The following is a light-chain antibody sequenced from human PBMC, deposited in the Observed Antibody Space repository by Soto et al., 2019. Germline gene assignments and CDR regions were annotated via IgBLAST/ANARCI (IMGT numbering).Light chain of an antibody. CDR2: AVS. J-gene: IGKJ1*01. CDR1: QSISSL. CDR3: RQYNRSPWT. Sequence: DIQMTQSPSTLSASVGDRVTITCRASQSISSLLDWYQQKPGKAPKLLIYAVSSLESGVPSRFSGSGSGTEFTLSISRLEADDFATYYCRQYNRSPWTFGQGTKVDI. V-gene: IGKV1-5*01.